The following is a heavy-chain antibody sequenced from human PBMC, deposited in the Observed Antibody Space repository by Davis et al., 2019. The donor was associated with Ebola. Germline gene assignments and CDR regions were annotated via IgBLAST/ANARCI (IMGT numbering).Heavy chain of an antibody. CDR1: GFSFTDAW. CDR3: TTAYGDLEY. V-gene: IGHV3-15*01. D-gene: IGHD4-17*01. J-gene: IGHJ4*02. Sequence: GGSLRLSCTASGFSFTDAWMSWVRQAPGKGLEWVGRVKSKIDGGTTDYAAPVKGRFTISRDDSINTFYLQLNTLKTDDTAVYYCTTAYGDLEYWGQGTLVTVSS. CDR2: VKSKIDGGTT.